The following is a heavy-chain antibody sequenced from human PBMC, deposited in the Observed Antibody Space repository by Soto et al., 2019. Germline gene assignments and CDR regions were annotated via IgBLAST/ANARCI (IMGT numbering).Heavy chain of an antibody. V-gene: IGHV3-20*01. Sequence: EVQLVESGGGVVRPGGSLRLSCAASGFTFDDYGMTWVRQAPGKGLEWVAGINWNGGSTGYADSVKGRFTISRDNAKNFLYMQINSLRAEDTALYHCARDRGGNDYDHWGQGTLVTVSS. CDR2: INWNGGST. J-gene: IGHJ4*02. CDR3: ARDRGGNDYDH. D-gene: IGHD5-12*01. CDR1: GFTFDDYG.